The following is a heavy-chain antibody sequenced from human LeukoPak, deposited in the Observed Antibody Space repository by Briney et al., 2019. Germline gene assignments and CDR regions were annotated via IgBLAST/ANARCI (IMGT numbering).Heavy chain of an antibody. CDR1: GGSFSGYY. D-gene: IGHD5-18*01. V-gene: IGHV4-34*01. Sequence: PSETLSLTCTVYGGSFSGYYWSWIRQPPRTGLEWIGEINHSGSTNYNPSLKSRVTISVDTSKNQFSLKLSSVTAADTAVYYCASGYSYGYAGGATPYWGQGTLVTVSS. CDR3: ASGYSYGYAGGATPY. CDR2: INHSGST. J-gene: IGHJ4*02.